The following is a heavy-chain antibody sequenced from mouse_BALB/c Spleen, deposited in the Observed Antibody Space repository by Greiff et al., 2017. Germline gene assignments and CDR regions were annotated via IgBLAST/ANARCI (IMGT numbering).Heavy chain of an antibody. D-gene: IGHD1-2*01. V-gene: IGHV7-1*02. J-gene: IGHJ4*01. Sequence: EVKLVDSGGGLVKPGGSLRLSCATSGFTFSDFYMEWVRQPPGKRLEWIAASRNKADDYTTEYTASVKGRFIVSRDTSQSTLYLQMNALRAEDTASDYCARDHYGCEGTMDYWGQGTSVTVSS. CDR2: SRNKADDYTT. CDR1: GFTFSDFY. CDR3: ARDHYGCEGTMDY.